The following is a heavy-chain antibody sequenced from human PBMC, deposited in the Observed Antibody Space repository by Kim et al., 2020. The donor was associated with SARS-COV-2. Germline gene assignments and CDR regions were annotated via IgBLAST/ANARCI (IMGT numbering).Heavy chain of an antibody. CDR3: ASAGYSSGWYEYYFDY. D-gene: IGHD6-19*01. Sequence: SVKGRFTISRDNAKNSLYLQMNSLRAEDTAVYYCASAGYSSGWYEYYFDYWGQGTLVTVSS. V-gene: IGHV3-48*03. J-gene: IGHJ4*02.